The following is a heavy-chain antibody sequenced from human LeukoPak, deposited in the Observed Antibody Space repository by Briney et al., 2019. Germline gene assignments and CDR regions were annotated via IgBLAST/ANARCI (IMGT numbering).Heavy chain of an antibody. CDR3: ARQYYYDSSGYYPLGY. CDR1: GGTFSSYA. J-gene: IGHJ4*02. CDR2: IIPILGIA. D-gene: IGHD3-22*01. Sequence: SVKVSCKASGGTFSSYAISWVRQAPGQGLEWMGGIIPILGIANYAQKFQGRVTITADKSTSTAYMELSSLRSEDTAVYYCARQYYYDSSGYYPLGYWGQGTLVTVSS. V-gene: IGHV1-69*10.